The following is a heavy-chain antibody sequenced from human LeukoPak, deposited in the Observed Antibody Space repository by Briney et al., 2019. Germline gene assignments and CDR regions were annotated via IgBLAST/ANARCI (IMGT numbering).Heavy chain of an antibody. CDR3: AKTPPNIVGANPSYFDY. J-gene: IGHJ4*02. CDR2: ISGSGGST. D-gene: IGHD1-26*01. Sequence: GGSLRLSCAASGFTFSSYGMSWVRQAPGKGREWVSAISGSGGSTYYADSVKGRFTISRDNSKNTLCLQMNSLRAEDTAVYYCAKTPPNIVGANPSYFDYWGQGTLVTVSS. V-gene: IGHV3-23*01. CDR1: GFTFSSYG.